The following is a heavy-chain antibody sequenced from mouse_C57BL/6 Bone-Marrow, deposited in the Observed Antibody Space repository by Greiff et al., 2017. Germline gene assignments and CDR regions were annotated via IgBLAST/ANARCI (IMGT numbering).Heavy chain of an antibody. CDR3: ARSGPAWFAY. CDR1: GYTFTSYW. V-gene: IGHV1-50*01. J-gene: IGHJ3*01. CDR2: LAPSDSYT. Sequence: QVQLQQPGAELVKPGASVKLSCKASGYTFTSYWMQWVKQRPGKGLEWLGELAPSDSYTNHNQQFKGQAPLTVDTYSSTASMQLSSLTSEDSSVYYCARSGPAWFAYWGQGTLVTVSA.